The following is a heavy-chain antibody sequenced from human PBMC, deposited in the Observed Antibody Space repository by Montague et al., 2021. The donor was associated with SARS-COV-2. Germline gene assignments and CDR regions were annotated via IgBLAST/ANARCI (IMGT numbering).Heavy chain of an antibody. Sequence: PALVKPTQTLTPTCRFSGFSLSVSGMSVAWIRQSPGKALEWLGHIDWDDDKYYRTSLKTRLTISKDTSKNQVVLTMTNMDPVDTGTYYCARIPYGSGGVFDYWGQGTLVTVSS. V-gene: IGHV2-70*01. CDR3: ARIPYGSGGVFDY. J-gene: IGHJ4*02. D-gene: IGHD3-10*01. CDR2: IDWDDDK. CDR1: GFSLSVSGMS.